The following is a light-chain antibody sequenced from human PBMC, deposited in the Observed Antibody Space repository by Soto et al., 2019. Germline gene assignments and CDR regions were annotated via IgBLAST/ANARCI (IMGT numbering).Light chain of an antibody. J-gene: IGKJ2*01. CDR3: QQTNSFPYT. Sequence: DIQMTQSPSSVSASVGDRVTITCRASQGITNWLAWYQQKPGKAPNLLIFAASSLQGAVPSRFSGRGSGTDFTLTISSLQTEDFATYYCQQTNSFPYTFGQGTK. CDR2: AAS. V-gene: IGKV1D-12*01. CDR1: QGITNW.